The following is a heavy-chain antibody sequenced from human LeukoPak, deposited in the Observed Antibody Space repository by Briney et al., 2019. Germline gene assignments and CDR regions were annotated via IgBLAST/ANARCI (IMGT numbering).Heavy chain of an antibody. CDR1: GFTFSSYG. CDR2: IRYDGSNK. Sequence: GGSLTLSCAASGFTFSSYGMHWVRQAPGKGLEWVTFIRYDGSNKYYTLSVKGRFTISRANSKHTLYLQMNSPRAAATSLYFCAKITRGYSYGHTDYWGQGTLVSVSS. J-gene: IGHJ4*02. D-gene: IGHD5-18*01. V-gene: IGHV3-30*02. CDR3: AKITRGYSYGHTDY.